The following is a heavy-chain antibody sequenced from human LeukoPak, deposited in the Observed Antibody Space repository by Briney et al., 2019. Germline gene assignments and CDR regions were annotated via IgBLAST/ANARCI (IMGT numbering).Heavy chain of an antibody. CDR3: ARGGGPTLYYYYYGMDV. J-gene: IGHJ6*02. CDR2: VYYSGST. V-gene: IGHV4-59*08. D-gene: IGHD3-16*01. CDR1: GGSFSGYY. Sequence: PETLSLTCAIYGGSFSGYYWSWIRQPPGKGLEWIGYVYYSGSTNYNPSLKSRVTISVDTSKNQFSLKLSSVTAADTAVYYCARGGGPTLYYYYYGMDVWGQGTTVTVSS.